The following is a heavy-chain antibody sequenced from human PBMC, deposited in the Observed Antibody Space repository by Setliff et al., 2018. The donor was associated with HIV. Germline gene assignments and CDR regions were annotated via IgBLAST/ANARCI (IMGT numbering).Heavy chain of an antibody. V-gene: IGHV1-46*01. CDR2: ISPRDGIA. Sequence: ASVKVSCKASGYTFTSYHMHWVRQAPGQGLGWMGIISPRDGIARFAQRFQGRVTLTRDTSTTTVYMELRSLRSEDTAVYFCARDNSVWSTDFWGQGTLVTVS. J-gene: IGHJ4*02. D-gene: IGHD6-19*01. CDR1: GYTFTSYH. CDR3: ARDNSVWSTDF.